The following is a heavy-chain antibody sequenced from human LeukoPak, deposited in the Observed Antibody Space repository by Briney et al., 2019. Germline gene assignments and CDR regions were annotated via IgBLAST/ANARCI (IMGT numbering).Heavy chain of an antibody. D-gene: IGHD2-21*02. J-gene: IGHJ4*02. CDR2: INPSGSSR. V-gene: IGHV1-46*01. CDR1: GYTFTSYY. Sequence: ASVKVSCKASGYTFTSYYMHWVRQAPGQGLEWMGIINPSGSSRSYAQKFQGRVTMTRDTSTSTVYMELSSLRSEDTAVYYCARELLDCGGDCYGPDYWGQGALVTVSS. CDR3: ARELLDCGGDCYGPDY.